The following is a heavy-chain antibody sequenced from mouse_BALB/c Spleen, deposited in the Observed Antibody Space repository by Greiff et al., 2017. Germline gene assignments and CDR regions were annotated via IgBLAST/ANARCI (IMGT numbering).Heavy chain of an antibody. V-gene: IGHV3-2*02. CDR1: GYSITSDYA. D-gene: IGHD1-1*01. CDR3: ARFTITTVVDYAMDY. Sequence: EVKLLESGPGLVKPSQSLSLTCTVTGYSITSDYAWNWIRQFPGNKLEWMGYISYSGSTSYNPSLKSRISITRDTSKNQFFLQLNSVTTEDTATYYCARFTITTVVDYAMDYWGRGTSVTVSS. J-gene: IGHJ4*01. CDR2: ISYSGST.